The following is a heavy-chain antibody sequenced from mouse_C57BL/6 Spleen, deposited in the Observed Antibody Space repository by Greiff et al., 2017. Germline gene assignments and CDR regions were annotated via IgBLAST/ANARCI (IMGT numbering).Heavy chain of an antibody. V-gene: IGHV1-64*01. Sequence: QVQLQQPGAELVKPGASVKLSCKASGYTFTSYWMHWVKQRPGQGLEWIGMIHPNSGSTKYNEKFKSKATLTVDKSSSTAYMQLSSLTSEDSAVYYCARDYGSSHWYVDVWGTGTTVTVSS. D-gene: IGHD1-1*01. CDR2: IHPNSGST. J-gene: IGHJ1*03. CDR3: ARDYGSSHWYVDV. CDR1: GYTFTSYW.